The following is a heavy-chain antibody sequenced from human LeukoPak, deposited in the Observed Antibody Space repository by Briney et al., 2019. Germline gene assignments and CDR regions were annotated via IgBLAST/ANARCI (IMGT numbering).Heavy chain of an antibody. CDR3: ARLRVEGYCSSTSCYGAFDI. J-gene: IGHJ3*02. CDR1: GYTFTSYG. CDR2: IIPIFGTA. D-gene: IGHD2-2*01. Sequence: SVKVSCKASGYTFTSYGITWVRQAPGQGLEWMGGIIPIFGTANYAQKFQGRVTITTDESTSTAYMELSSLRSEDTAVYYCARLRVEGYCSSTSCYGAFDIWGQGTMVTVSS. V-gene: IGHV1-69*05.